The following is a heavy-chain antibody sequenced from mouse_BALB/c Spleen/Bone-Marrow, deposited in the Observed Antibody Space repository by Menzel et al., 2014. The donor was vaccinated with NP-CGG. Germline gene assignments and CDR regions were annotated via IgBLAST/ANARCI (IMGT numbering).Heavy chain of an antibody. V-gene: IGHV1-53*01. CDR1: GYTFTSYY. CDR3: TRQGTGTFAY. CDR2: INPSNGGT. D-gene: IGHD4-1*01. Sequence: QVQLQQSGTELVKPGASVKLSCKASGYTFTSYYIYWVKQRPGQGLVWIGEINPSNGGTNFNEKFKSKATLTVDKSSSTAYMQLSSLTSEDSAVYYCTRQGTGTFAYWGQGTLVTVSA. J-gene: IGHJ3*01.